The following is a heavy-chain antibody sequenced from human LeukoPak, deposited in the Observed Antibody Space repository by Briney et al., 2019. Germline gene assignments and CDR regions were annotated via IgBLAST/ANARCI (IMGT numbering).Heavy chain of an antibody. CDR2: IDPSDSYT. V-gene: IGHV5-10-1*01. D-gene: IGHD1/OR15-1a*01. Sequence: GDSLKISCKGSGYSFTNSWISWVRQMPGKGLEYMGRIDPSDSYTTYSPSFQGHVTISVDKSVSTAFLQWSSLKASDTAIYYCARHGAGATGHWTFDYWGQGTLVTVSS. CDR1: GYSFTNSW. CDR3: ARHGAGATGHWTFDY. J-gene: IGHJ4*02.